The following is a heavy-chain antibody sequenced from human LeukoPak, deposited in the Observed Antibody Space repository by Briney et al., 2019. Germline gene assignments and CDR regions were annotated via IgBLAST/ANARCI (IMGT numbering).Heavy chain of an antibody. CDR2: VYTSGST. J-gene: IGHJ3*02. D-gene: IGHD1-7*01. Sequence: SETLSLTCSVSGGSISGYYWTWIRQPAGKGLEWIGRVYTSGSTHYNPSLKTRLTMSVDTPKNQFSLKLSSVTAADTAVYYCARLITGTTTAFDIWGQGTMVTVSS. CDR1: GGSISGYY. V-gene: IGHV4-4*07. CDR3: ARLITGTTTAFDI.